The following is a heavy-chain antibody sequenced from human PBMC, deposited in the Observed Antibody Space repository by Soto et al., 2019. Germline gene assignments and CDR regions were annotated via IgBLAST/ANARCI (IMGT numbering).Heavy chain of an antibody. CDR1: GGSISSSSYY. V-gene: IGHV4-39*01. CDR2: IYYSGST. J-gene: IGHJ5*02. CDR3: ARAPTHYYDSSGYHNWFDP. D-gene: IGHD3-22*01. Sequence: SETLSLTCTVSGGSISSSSYYWGWIRQPPGKGLEWIGSIYYSGSTYYNPSLKSRVTISVDTSKNQFSLKLSSVTAADTAVYYCARAPTHYYDSSGYHNWFDPWGQGTLVTVSS.